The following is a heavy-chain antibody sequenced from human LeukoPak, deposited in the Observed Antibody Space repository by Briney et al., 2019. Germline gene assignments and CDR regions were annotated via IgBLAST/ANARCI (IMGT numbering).Heavy chain of an antibody. J-gene: IGHJ5*02. Sequence: SETPSLTCAVYGGSFSGYYWSWIRQPPGKGLEWIGEINHCGSTNYNPSLKSRVTISVDTSKNQFSLKLSSVTAADTAVYYCARLAGIAAAGPLVFWGRGPRKTTFDPWGQGTLVTVSS. V-gene: IGHV4-34*01. D-gene: IGHD6-13*01. CDR1: GGSFSGYY. CDR3: ARLAGIAAAGPLVFWGRGPRKTTFDP. CDR2: INHCGST.